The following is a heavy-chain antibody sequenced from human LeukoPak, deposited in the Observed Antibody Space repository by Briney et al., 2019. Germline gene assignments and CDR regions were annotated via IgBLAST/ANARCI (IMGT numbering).Heavy chain of an antibody. CDR3: AXMAYDXXGXWVI. CDR1: GFTFSSYS. J-gene: IGHJ4*02. D-gene: IGHD3-22*01. V-gene: IGHV3-21*01. CDR2: ISSSSSYI. Sequence: AGGSLRLSCAASGFTFSSYSMNWVRQAPGKGLEWVSSISSSSSYIYCADSVKGRFTISRDNAKNSLYLQMNSLRAEDTAVYYCAXMAYDXXGXWVIWGQGTLVTVS.